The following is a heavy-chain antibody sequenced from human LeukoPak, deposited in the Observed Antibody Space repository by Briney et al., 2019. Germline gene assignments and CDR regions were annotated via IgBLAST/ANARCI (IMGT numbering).Heavy chain of an antibody. V-gene: IGHV3-23*01. D-gene: IGHD6-13*01. CDR1: GFTFSTYS. CDR2: ISGDGATT. J-gene: IGHJ4*02. CDR3: AKKNLAAAGPNYFDY. Sequence: PGGPWRLSCAASGFTFSTYSMNWVRQAPGKGLEWVSIISGDGATTDYADSVKGRFTISRDNSRNTLYLQMNSLRVEDTAVYYCAKKNLAAAGPNYFDYWGQGTLVTVSS.